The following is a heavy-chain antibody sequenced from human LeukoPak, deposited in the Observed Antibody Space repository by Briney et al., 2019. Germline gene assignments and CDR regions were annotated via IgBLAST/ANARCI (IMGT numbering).Heavy chain of an antibody. CDR2: ISSSGSTI. Sequence: GGSLRLSCAASGFTFSSYEMNWVRQAPGKGLEWVSYISSSGSTIYYADSVKGRFTISRDNAKNSLYLQMNSLRAEDTAVYYCARDLLWFGELLSQNWGQGTLVTVSS. CDR1: GFTFSSYE. D-gene: IGHD3-10*01. V-gene: IGHV3-48*03. CDR3: ARDLLWFGELLSQN. J-gene: IGHJ4*02.